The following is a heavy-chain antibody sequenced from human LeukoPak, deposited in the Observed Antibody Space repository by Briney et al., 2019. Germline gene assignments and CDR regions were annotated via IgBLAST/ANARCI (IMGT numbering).Heavy chain of an antibody. CDR1: GGSISSSSYY. Sequence: SETLSLTCTVSGGSISSSSYYWGWIRQPPGKGLEWIGSIYYSGSTYYNPSLKSRVTISVDTSKNQFSLKLSSVTAADTAVYYCARVITVRGVIFDYWGQGTLVTVSS. CDR3: ARVITVRGVIFDY. D-gene: IGHD3-16*01. V-gene: IGHV4-39*07. CDR2: IYYSGST. J-gene: IGHJ4*02.